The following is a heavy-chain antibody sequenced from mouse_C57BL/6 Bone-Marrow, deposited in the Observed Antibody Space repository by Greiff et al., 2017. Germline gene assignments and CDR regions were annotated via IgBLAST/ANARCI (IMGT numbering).Heavy chain of an antibody. CDR1: GFSLTSYA. CDR3: ARIEGNCGYAMDY. V-gene: IGHV2-9-1*01. CDR2: IWTGGGT. D-gene: IGHD2-1*01. Sequence: VQLVESGPGLVAPSQSLSITCTVSGFSLTSYAISWVRQPPGKGLEWLGVIWTGGGTNYNSAIKSRLSISKDNSKSQVFLKMNSLQTEDTARYYCARIEGNCGYAMDYWGQGTSVTVSS. J-gene: IGHJ4*01.